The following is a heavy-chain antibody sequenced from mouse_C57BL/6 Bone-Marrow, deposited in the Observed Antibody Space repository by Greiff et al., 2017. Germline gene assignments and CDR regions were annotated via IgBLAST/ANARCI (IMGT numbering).Heavy chain of an antibody. V-gene: IGHV1-63*01. CDR1: GYTFTNYW. D-gene: IGHD1-1*01. Sequence: QVQLQQSGAELVRPGTSVKMSCKASGYTFTNYWIGWAKQRPGHGLEWIGDIYPGGGYTNYNEKFKGKATLTADKSSSTAYMQFSSLTSEDSAIYYCARCLYYGSSPYAMDYWGQGTSVTVSS. CDR2: IYPGGGYT. J-gene: IGHJ4*01. CDR3: ARCLYYGSSPYAMDY.